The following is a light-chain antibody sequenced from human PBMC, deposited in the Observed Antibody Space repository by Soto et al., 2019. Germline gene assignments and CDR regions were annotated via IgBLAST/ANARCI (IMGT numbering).Light chain of an antibody. CDR2: DAS. CDR1: QSVSSY. V-gene: IGKV3-11*01. J-gene: IGKJ4*01. CDR3: QQRSNWPPGALT. Sequence: EIVLTQSPATLSLSPGERATLSCRASQSVSSYLAWYQQKPGQAPRLLIYDASNRATGIPARFSGSGSGTDFTLTISSLEPEDFAVYYCQQRSNWPPGALTFGGGTKLDSK.